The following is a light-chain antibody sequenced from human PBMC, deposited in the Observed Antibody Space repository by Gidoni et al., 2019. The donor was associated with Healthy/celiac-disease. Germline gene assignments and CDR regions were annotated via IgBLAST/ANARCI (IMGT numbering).Light chain of an antibody. CDR1: QSIRSY. V-gene: IGKV1-39*01. CDR3: QQSDSTPPWT. CDR2: AAS. Sequence: DIQMTQSPSSLSASVGDRVTITYRARQSIRSYLIWYQQKPGKAPKLLIYAASSLQVGVPSRFSGSGSGTDFTLTISSLQPEDYATYYCQQSDSTPPWTFGQGTKVEIK. J-gene: IGKJ1*01.